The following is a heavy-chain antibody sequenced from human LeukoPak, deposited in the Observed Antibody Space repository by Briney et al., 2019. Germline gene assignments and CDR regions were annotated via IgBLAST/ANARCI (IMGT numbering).Heavy chain of an antibody. V-gene: IGHV4-59*12. D-gene: IGHD2-2*01. CDR1: GGSISSYY. CDR3: ARVPGLVPTHFDY. J-gene: IGHJ4*02. CDR2: IYYSGTT. Sequence: PSETLSLTCTVSGGSISSYYWSWIRQPPGKGLEWIGYIYYSGTTNYNPSLKSRVTISVDTSKNQFSPKLSSVTAADTAVYYCARVPGLVPTHFDYWGQGTLVTVSS.